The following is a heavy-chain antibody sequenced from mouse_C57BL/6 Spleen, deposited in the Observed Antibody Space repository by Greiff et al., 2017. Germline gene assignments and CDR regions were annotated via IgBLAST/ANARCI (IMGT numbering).Heavy chain of an antibody. CDR1: GYTFTSYW. D-gene: IGHD1-1*01. J-gene: IGHJ2*01. CDR2: IYPGSGNT. CDR3: ASGDDYYGTYY. Sequence: VQLQQPGAELVKPGASVKMSCKASGYTFTSYWINWVKQRPGQGLEWIGDIYPGSGNTNYNEKFKSKATLTVDTSSSTAYMQLSSLTSEDSAVYYCASGDDYYGTYYWGQGTTVTVSS. V-gene: IGHV1-55*01.